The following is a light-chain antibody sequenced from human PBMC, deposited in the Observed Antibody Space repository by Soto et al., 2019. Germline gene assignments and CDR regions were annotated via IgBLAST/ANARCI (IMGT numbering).Light chain of an antibody. CDR2: GAS. Sequence: EIALTQSPDPLSLPPGERATLSCRASQSVSSDFLVRYQQKPGQAPRLLIYGASSRAPGIPDRFSGSGSGTDFFLTISRLEPEDFAVYYCQHYDNTLPSVTLGPGTKVDLK. CDR3: QHYDNTLPSVT. J-gene: IGKJ3*01. CDR1: QSVSSDF. V-gene: IGKV3-20*01.